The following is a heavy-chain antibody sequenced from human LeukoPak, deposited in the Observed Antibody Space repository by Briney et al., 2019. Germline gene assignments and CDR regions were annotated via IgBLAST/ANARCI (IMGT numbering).Heavy chain of an antibody. CDR3: ARDRSTAAAGRSWYFDL. D-gene: IGHD6-13*01. J-gene: IGHJ2*01. CDR2: INPSGSST. V-gene: IGHV1-46*01. CDR1: GYTFTGYY. Sequence: ASVKVSCKASGYTFTGYYMHWVRQAPGQGLEWMGIINPSGSSTTYPQNFQGRVTMTSDMSTSTIYMELSNLRSEDTAIYYCARDRSTAAAGRSWYFDLWGRGTLVTVSS.